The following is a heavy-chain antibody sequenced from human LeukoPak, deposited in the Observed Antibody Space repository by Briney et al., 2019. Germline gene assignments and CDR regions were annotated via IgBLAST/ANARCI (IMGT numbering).Heavy chain of an antibody. CDR2: INHSGST. V-gene: IGHV4-34*01. CDR1: GGSFSGYY. J-gene: IGHJ4*02. CDR3: ARPRAGYYLDY. Sequence: SEALSLTCAVYGGSFSGYYWSWIRQPPGKGLEWIGEINHSGSTNYNPSLKSRVTISVDTSKNQFSLKLSSVTAADTAVYYCARPRAGYYLDYWGQGTLVTVSS.